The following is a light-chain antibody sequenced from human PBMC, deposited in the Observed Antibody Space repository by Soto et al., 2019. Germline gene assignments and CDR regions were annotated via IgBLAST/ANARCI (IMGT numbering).Light chain of an antibody. CDR3: QVWDSSSDLRGV. V-gene: IGLV3-21*04. J-gene: IGLJ2*01. CDR2: YDN. Sequence: SYELTQPPSVSVAPGKTARITCGGNNIGSKSVQWYQQKPGQAPVLVIYYDNDRPSGIPERFSGSNSGNTATLTISRVEAGDEADYYCQVWDSSSDLRGVFGGGTKLTVL. CDR1: NIGSKS.